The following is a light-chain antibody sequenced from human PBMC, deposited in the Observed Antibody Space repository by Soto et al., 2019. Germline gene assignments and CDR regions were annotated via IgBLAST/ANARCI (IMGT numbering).Light chain of an antibody. J-gene: IGLJ1*01. V-gene: IGLV1-40*01. CDR2: GNS. CDR3: QSYDSSLSVDV. Sequence: QSVLTQPPSVSGAPGQRVTISCTGSSSNIGAGYDVHWYQQLPGTAPKLLIYGNSNRPSGVPDRFSGSKSGTSASLAITGLKAEDEADYYCQSYDSSLSVDVFGTGTKLTVL. CDR1: SSNIGAGYD.